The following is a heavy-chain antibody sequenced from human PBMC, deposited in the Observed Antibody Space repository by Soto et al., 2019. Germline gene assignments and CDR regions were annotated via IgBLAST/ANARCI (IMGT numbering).Heavy chain of an antibody. J-gene: IGHJ4*02. CDR3: ARGPSMGATAYCDY. CDR1: GGSISRYY. CDR2: IDYSRST. D-gene: IGHD1-26*01. Sequence: SETLSLTCTVSGGSISRYYWNWIRQPPGKGLEWIGYIDYSRSTNYNPSLKSRVTISVATSKTPFSLKLNSVTAADTAVYYWARGPSMGATAYCDYWGQGTLVTVSS. V-gene: IGHV4-59*01.